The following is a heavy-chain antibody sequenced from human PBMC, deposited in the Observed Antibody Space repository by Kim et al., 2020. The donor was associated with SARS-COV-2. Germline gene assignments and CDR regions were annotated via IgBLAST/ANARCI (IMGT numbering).Heavy chain of an antibody. CDR3: ARHEGDGYNYDYYGMDV. V-gene: IGHV4-59*08. Sequence: LKSRVTISVDRSKNQFSLKLSSVTAADTAVYYCARHEGDGYNYDYYGMDVWGQGTTVTVSS. J-gene: IGHJ6*02. D-gene: IGHD5-12*01.